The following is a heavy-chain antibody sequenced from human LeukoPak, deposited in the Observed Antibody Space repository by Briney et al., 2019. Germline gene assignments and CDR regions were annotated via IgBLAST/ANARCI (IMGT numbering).Heavy chain of an antibody. D-gene: IGHD3-16*02. V-gene: IGHV1-2*02. J-gene: IGHJ4*02. CDR2: INPNSGGT. CDR1: GYTFTGYY. CDR3: AREGYDYVWGSYRSTSDYYFDY. Sequence: ASVKVSCKASGYTFTGYYMHWVRQAPGQGLEWMGWINPNSGGTNYAQKFQGRVTMTRDTSISTAYMELSRLRSDDTAVYYCAREGYDYVWGSYRSTSDYYFDYWGQGTLVTVSS.